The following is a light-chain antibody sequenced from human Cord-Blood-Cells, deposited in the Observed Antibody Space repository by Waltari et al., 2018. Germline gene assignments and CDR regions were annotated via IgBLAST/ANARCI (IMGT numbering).Light chain of an antibody. CDR1: SSDVGGYNY. Sequence: QSALTQPASVSGSPGQSITISCPGTSSDVGGYNYVSWYQQHPGKAPKLMIYDVSNRPSGVSNRFSGSKSGNTASLTISGLQAEDEVDYYCSSYTSSSTLVVFGGGTKLTVL. CDR2: DVS. J-gene: IGLJ2*01. CDR3: SSYTSSSTLVV. V-gene: IGLV2-14*01.